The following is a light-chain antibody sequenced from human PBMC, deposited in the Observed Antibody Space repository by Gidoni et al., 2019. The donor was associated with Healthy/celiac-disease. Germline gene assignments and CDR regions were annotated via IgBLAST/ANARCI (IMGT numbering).Light chain of an antibody. CDR1: QSISSY. CDR3: PQSYGTRWT. Sequence: DIQMTQSPSSLSASVGDRVTITCRASQSISSYLNWYQQKPGKAPKLLIYAASSLQRGVPSRFSGSGSGTDFTLTISSLQPEDFATYYCPQSYGTRWTFGQGTKVEIK. J-gene: IGKJ1*01. CDR2: AAS. V-gene: IGKV1-39*01.